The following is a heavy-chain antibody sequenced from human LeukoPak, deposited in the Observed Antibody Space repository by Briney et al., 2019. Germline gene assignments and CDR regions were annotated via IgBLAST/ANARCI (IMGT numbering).Heavy chain of an antibody. V-gene: IGHV3-21*01. D-gene: IGHD4-17*01. Sequence: GGSLRLSCAASGFTFSSYWMHWVRQAPGKGLEWVSSISSSSSYIYYADSVKGRFTISRDNAKNSLYLQMNSLRAEDTAVYYCARAVYGFDAFDIWGQGTMVTVSS. CDR3: ARAVYGFDAFDI. CDR2: ISSSSSYI. CDR1: GFTFSSYW. J-gene: IGHJ3*02.